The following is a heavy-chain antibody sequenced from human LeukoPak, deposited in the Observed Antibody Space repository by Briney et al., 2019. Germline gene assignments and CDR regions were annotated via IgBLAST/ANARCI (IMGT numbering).Heavy chain of an antibody. CDR3: ARVDSSSWHSYYYMDV. V-gene: IGHV1-18*01. CDR2: ISAYNGNT. J-gene: IGHJ6*03. CDR1: GYTFTSYD. D-gene: IGHD6-13*01. Sequence: ASVKNSCKASGYTFTSYDINWVRQATGQGLEWMGWISAYNGNTNYAQKLQGRVTMTTDTSTSTAYMELRSLRSDDAAVYYCARVDSSSWHSYYYMDVWGKGTTVTVSS.